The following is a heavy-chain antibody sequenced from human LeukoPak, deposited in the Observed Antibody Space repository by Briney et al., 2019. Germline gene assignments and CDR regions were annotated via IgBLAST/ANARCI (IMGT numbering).Heavy chain of an antibody. CDR1: GYSFTSYW. V-gene: IGHV5-51*01. J-gene: IGHJ4*02. Sequence: ASVKVSCKGSGYSFTSYWIGWVRQMPGKGLEWMGTIYPGDSDTRYSPSFQGQVTISADKSISTAYLQWSSLKASDTAMYYCARQDYYDSSGYGDFDYWGQGTLVTVSS. CDR2: IYPGDSDT. CDR3: ARQDYYDSSGYGDFDY. D-gene: IGHD3-22*01.